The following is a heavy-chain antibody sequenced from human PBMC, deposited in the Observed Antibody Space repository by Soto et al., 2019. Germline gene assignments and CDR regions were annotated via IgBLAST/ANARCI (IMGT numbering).Heavy chain of an antibody. Sequence: HVQLQESGPGLVKPSGTLSLTCAVSNGSISSSNWWNWVRQPPGMELEWIGEIYHTGRTNYNPSLKSRVTISVDKSKNQCSLRLNSVTAADTAVYYCARAVAGLDFDYWGQGTLVTVSS. D-gene: IGHD6-19*01. V-gene: IGHV4-4*02. J-gene: IGHJ4*02. CDR2: IYHTGRT. CDR1: NGSISSSNW. CDR3: ARAVAGLDFDY.